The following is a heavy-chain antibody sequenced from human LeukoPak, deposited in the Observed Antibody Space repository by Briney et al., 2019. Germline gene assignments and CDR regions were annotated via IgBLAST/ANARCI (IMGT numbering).Heavy chain of an antibody. CDR1: GYSISSDNY. Sequence: SETLSLTCAVSGYSISSDNYWVWIRQPPGQGLEWTGGIYHSGSTYYNPSLKSRVTMSVDTSKNQFSLKLSSVTAADTAVYYCARAPRDSSSSNYMRRFDYWGQGTLDTVSS. D-gene: IGHD3-22*01. J-gene: IGHJ4*02. CDR3: ARAPRDSSSSNYMRRFDY. V-gene: IGHV4-38-2*01. CDR2: IYHSGST.